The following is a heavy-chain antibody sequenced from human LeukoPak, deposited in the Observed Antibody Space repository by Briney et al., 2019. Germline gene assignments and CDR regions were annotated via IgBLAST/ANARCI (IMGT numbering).Heavy chain of an antibody. V-gene: IGHV1-46*03. CDR1: GYTFTSYY. Sequence: ASVKVSCKASGYTFTSYYMHWVRQAPGQGLEWMGIINPSGGSTSYAQKFQGRVTMTRDTSTSTVYMELSSLGSEDTAVYYCATGLGNWYFDLWGRGTLVTVSS. CDR3: ATGLGNWYFDL. CDR2: INPSGGST. J-gene: IGHJ2*01. D-gene: IGHD1-14*01.